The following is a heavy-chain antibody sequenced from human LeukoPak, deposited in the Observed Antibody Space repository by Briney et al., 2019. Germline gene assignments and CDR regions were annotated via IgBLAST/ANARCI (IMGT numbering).Heavy chain of an antibody. J-gene: IGHJ5*02. D-gene: IGHD2-2*01. CDR1: GYTLTELS. V-gene: IGHV1-24*01. CDR3: ATARHSQYCSSTNCLAHWFDP. CDR2: FDPENGET. Sequence: ASVKVSCYVSGYTLTELSMHWVRQAPGKGLEWMGSFDPENGETIYAQKFQGRVTMTEDTSKDTAYMDLSRLRSEDTAVYYCATARHSQYCSSTNCLAHWFDPWGQGTLVTVSS.